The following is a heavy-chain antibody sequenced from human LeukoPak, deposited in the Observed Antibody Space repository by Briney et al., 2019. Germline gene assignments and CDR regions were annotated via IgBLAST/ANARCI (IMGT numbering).Heavy chain of an antibody. CDR1: GGSISNYW. D-gene: IGHD2-2*02. CDR2: IYYSGGP. CDR3: ARGFCSNTRCYKEMATILPDY. Sequence: SETLSLTCTVSGGSISNYWWSWIRQSPGKGLEWIGYIYYSGGPNYNPSLKSRVTISVDASKNQFSLKLRSVTAADTAVYYCARGFCSNTRCYKEMATILPDYWGQGTLVTVSS. J-gene: IGHJ4*02. V-gene: IGHV4-59*08.